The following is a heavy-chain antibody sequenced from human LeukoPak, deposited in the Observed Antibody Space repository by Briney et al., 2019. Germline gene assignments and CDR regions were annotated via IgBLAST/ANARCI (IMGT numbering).Heavy chain of an antibody. CDR2: ISGSGGST. Sequence: PGGSLRLSCAASGFTFSSYGMSWVRQAPGKGLEWVSAISGSGGSTYYADSVKGRFTISRDNSKNTLYLQMNSLRAEDTAVYYCAKDRYYYDSSGTNDYWGQGTLVTVSS. V-gene: IGHV3-23*01. J-gene: IGHJ4*02. CDR3: AKDRYYYDSSGTNDY. CDR1: GFTFSSYG. D-gene: IGHD3-22*01.